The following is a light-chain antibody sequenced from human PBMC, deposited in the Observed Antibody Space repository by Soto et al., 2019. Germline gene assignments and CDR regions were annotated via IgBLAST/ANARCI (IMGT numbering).Light chain of an antibody. CDR1: QTVSPN. J-gene: IGKJ5*01. CDR3: QQYYYRPPYT. CDR2: GAS. V-gene: IGKV3-15*01. Sequence: EIVMTQSPATLAASPGERVTLSCRASQTVSPNLAWYQQKRGQAPRLLIYGASTRATDFPARFSGSGSGTEFTLTISSLQSEDFGVYYCQQYYYRPPYTFGQGTRLEIK.